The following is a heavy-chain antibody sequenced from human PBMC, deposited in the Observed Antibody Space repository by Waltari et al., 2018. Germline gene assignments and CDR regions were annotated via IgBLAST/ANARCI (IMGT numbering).Heavy chain of an antibody. CDR1: GFTLSDHY. CDR3: ACWISGVGF. V-gene: IGHV3-72*01. Sequence: EVHLVESGGKLVQPGGSLRLSCAGSGFTLSDHYMDWVRQAPGKGLEWVGRTKHKRESYTAEYAASVRGRFTISRYNSKNSLYLQMNSLRIEDTAVYYCACWISGVGFWGQGILVSVSS. J-gene: IGHJ4*02. CDR2: TKHKRESYTA. D-gene: IGHD3-3*01.